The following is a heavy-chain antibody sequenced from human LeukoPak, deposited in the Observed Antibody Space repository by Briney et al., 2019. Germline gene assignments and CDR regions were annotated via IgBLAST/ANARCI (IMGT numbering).Heavy chain of an antibody. V-gene: IGHV4-59*12. CDR3: ARQPKDYYYYMDV. J-gene: IGHJ6*03. CDR1: GGSISSYY. CDR2: IYYSGST. Sequence: SETLSLTCTVSGGSISSYYWSWIRQPPGKVLEWIGYIYYSGSTYYNPSLKSRVTISVDTSKNQFSLKLSSVTAADTAVYYCARQPKDYYYYMDVWGKGTTVTVSS.